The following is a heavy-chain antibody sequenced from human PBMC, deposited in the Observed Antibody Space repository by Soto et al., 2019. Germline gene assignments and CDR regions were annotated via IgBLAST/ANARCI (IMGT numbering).Heavy chain of an antibody. CDR2: FIPIFGTA. V-gene: IGHV1-69*12. CDR3: ARVRIGTTSYYFDY. Sequence: QVQLVQSGAEVKKPGSSVKVSCKASGGTFSSYVISWVRQAPGKGLDWMGGFIPIFGTANYAQKFQGRVTITADESTSTAYMELSSLRSEDTAVYYCARVRIGTTSYYFDYWGQGTLVTVSS. D-gene: IGHD1-7*01. J-gene: IGHJ4*02. CDR1: GGTFSSYV.